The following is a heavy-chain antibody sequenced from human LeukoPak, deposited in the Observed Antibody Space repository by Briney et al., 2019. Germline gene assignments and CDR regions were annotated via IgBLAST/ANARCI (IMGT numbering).Heavy chain of an antibody. Sequence: PAESLSLSCTVSGVSISSDGYYWSCLPPRPGQGLEWIGYIYYSGSNYYNPSLKSRVTISVDTSKNQFSLKLSSVTAAGTAVYYCARVATGAFDYWGQGTLVTVSS. CDR1: GVSISSDGYY. V-gene: IGHV4-31*03. J-gene: IGHJ4*02. D-gene: IGHD1-14*01. CDR3: ARVATGAFDY. CDR2: IYYSGSN.